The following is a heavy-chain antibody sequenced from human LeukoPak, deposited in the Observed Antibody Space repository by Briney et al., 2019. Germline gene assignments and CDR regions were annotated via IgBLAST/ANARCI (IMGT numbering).Heavy chain of an antibody. CDR3: AKDLAPAAY. D-gene: IGHD2-2*01. Sequence: GGSLRLSCAASGXTFSSSSLSWVRQAPGKGLEWVSALTGSGGSTYYADSVKGRFTISRDNSKKTLFLQMNSLRAEDTAVYYCAKDLAPAAYWGQGTLVTVSS. J-gene: IGHJ4*02. CDR2: LTGSGGST. CDR1: GXTFSSSS. V-gene: IGHV3-23*01.